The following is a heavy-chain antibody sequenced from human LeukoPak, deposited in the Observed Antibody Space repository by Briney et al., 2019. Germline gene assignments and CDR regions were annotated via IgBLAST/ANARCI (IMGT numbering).Heavy chain of an antibody. D-gene: IGHD6-19*01. CDR2: ISSSSSTI. J-gene: IGHJ4*02. V-gene: IGHV3-48*01. CDR1: GFTFSSYS. CDR3: ARSRPCHGSGWLGYFDY. Sequence: PGRSLRLSCAASGFTFSSYSMNWVRQAPGKGLEWVSYISSSSSTIYYADSVKGRFTISRDNAKNSLYLQMNSLRAEDTAVYYCARSRPCHGSGWLGYFDYWGQGTLVTVSS.